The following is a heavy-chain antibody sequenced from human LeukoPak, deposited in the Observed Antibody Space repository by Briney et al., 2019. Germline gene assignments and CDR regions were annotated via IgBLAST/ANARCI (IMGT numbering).Heavy chain of an antibody. Sequence: GGSLRLSCAASGFTFDDYAMNWVRQAPGKGLEWVSGITSNSGRTYYADSVKGRFTISRDNAKNSLWLQINTLRAEDTAVYYCARVRGGEYTSSSGGFDYWGQGTLVTVSS. CDR3: ARVRGGEYTSSSGGFDY. J-gene: IGHJ4*02. CDR1: GFTFDDYA. V-gene: IGHV3-20*04. CDR2: ITSNSGRT. D-gene: IGHD6-6*01.